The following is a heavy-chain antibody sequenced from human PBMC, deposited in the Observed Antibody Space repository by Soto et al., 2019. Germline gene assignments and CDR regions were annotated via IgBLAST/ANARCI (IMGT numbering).Heavy chain of an antibody. V-gene: IGHV1-69*12. Sequence: QVQLVQSGAEMKEPGSSVKVSCKTSGCTFSSSAISWLRQAPGQGLEWMGGIIPLFRTPDYAQKFQGRVTIAADESTSTAYMELSSLRSEETAVYYCARDNDRLQLGGNYYYMLDVWGQGTTITVS. CDR3: ARDNDRLQLGGNYYYMLDV. D-gene: IGHD4-4*01. CDR1: GCTFSSSA. J-gene: IGHJ6*02. CDR2: IIPLFRTP.